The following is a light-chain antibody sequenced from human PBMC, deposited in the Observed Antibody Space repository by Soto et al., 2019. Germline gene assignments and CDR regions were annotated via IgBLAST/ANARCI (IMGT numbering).Light chain of an antibody. J-gene: IGKJ1*01. CDR3: QQYDDWPRT. V-gene: IGKV3-15*01. CDR2: GSS. CDR1: QGVGSN. Sequence: ETVMTQSPATLSVSPGERATLSCRASQGVGSNLAWYQQRPGQAPRLLIFGSSTRATGIPDRFSGSGFGAEFTLPSSSLQSEDSAVYYCQQYDDWPRTFGQRTKVEIK.